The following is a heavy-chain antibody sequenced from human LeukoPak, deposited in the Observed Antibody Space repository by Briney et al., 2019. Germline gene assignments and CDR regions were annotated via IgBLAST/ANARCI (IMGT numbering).Heavy chain of an antibody. J-gene: IGHJ5*02. V-gene: IGHV4-61*02. CDR3: ARDAGVTTVYGWFDP. CDR2: IYTSGST. CDR1: GGSISSGSYY. Sequence: SQTLSVTCTVSGGSISSGSYYWSWIRQPAGKGLEWIGRIYTSGSTNYNPSLKSRVTISVDTSKNQFSLKLSSVTAADTAVYYCARDAGVTTVYGWFDPWGQGTLVTVSS. D-gene: IGHD4-11*01.